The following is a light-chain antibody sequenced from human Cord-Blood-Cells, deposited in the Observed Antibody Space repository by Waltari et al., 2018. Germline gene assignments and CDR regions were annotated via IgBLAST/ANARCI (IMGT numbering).Light chain of an antibody. V-gene: IGLV1-40*01. Sequence: QSVLTQPPSVSGAPGQRVTISCTGSSSNIGAGYDVHWYQQLPGTAPKLLIYRNSHRPSGVRARFSGSKSGTSASLAITGLQAEDEADYYCQSYDSSLSGYVFGTGTKVTVL. CDR2: RNS. J-gene: IGLJ1*01. CDR1: SSNIGAGYD. CDR3: QSYDSSLSGYV.